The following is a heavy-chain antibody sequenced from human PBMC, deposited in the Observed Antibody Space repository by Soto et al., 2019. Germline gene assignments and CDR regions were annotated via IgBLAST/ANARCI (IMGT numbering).Heavy chain of an antibody. CDR2: ISGSGGST. CDR1: GFTFSSYA. Sequence: EVQLLESGGGLVQPGGSLRLSCAASGFTFSSYAMSWVRQAPGKGLEWVSAISGSGGSTYYADSVKGRFTISRDNSKNTLYLQMNSLRAEDPAVYYCPIGGLLPLGYWGQGTLVTVSS. CDR3: PIGGLLPLGY. D-gene: IGHD2-15*01. V-gene: IGHV3-23*01. J-gene: IGHJ4*02.